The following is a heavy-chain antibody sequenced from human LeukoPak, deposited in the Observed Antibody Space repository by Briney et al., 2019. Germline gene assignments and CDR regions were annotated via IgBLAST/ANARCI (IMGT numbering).Heavy chain of an antibody. J-gene: IGHJ6*02. V-gene: IGHV3-30*04. CDR1: EFTFSSYA. CDR2: ISFDGRLK. Sequence: PGGSLRLSCGASEFTFSSYAMYWVRQAPGKGLEWVAVISFDGRLKHYADSVKGRFTISRDNSKRTLYLQMDSLRVEDTALYYCAKLRELVTYYYYYGLDVWGQGTTVTVSS. D-gene: IGHD1-1*01. CDR3: AKLRELVTYYYYYGLDV.